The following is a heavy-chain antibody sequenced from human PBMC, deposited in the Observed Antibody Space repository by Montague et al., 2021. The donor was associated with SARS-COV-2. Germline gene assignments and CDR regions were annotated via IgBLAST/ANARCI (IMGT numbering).Heavy chain of an antibody. V-gene: IGHV3-21*01. CDR2: MSNSNSYI. CDR1: GFTFSSYS. D-gene: IGHD3-22*01. CDR3: ARAAWGYYDSSGYLDY. J-gene: IGHJ4*02. Sequence: SLRLSCAAPGFTFSSYSMNWVRQAPGKGLEWVSSMSNSNSYIYYXDSVKGRFTISRDNAKNSLYLQMNSLRAEDTAVYYCARAAWGYYDSSGYLDYWGQGTLVTVSS.